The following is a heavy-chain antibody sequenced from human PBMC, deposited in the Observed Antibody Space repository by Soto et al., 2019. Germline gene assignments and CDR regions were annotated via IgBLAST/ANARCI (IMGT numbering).Heavy chain of an antibody. Sequence: ETLSLTCAVSGASIRSYHWSFLRQPAGKGLEWIGRIQHTGNTNYNPSLKSRVTMSADTSKNQISLKMTSVTAADTAVYFCAKDVSSRRWFDPWGQGVRVTVSS. D-gene: IGHD3-16*01. V-gene: IGHV4-4*07. CDR2: IQHTGNT. J-gene: IGHJ5*02. CDR3: AKDVSSRRWFDP. CDR1: GASIRSYH.